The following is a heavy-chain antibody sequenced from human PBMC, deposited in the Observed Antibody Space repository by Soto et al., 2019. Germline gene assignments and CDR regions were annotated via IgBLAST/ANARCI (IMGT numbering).Heavy chain of an antibody. Sequence: QVQLVESGGGVVQPGGSLRLSCAASGFTFSRVGMHWVRQAPGKGLEWVAGIWFDGSSQYYADSVKGRFTISRDNSKNTLYLQRSSLRAEDTAVYHCARDVRKIAFDKWGQGTLVTVSS. CDR1: GFTFSRVG. CDR2: IWFDGSSQ. V-gene: IGHV3-33*01. J-gene: IGHJ4*02. D-gene: IGHD2-21*01. CDR3: ARDVRKIAFDK.